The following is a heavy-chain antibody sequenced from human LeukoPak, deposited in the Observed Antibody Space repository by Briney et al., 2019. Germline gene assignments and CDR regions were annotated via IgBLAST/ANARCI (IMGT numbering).Heavy chain of an antibody. J-gene: IGHJ5*02. V-gene: IGHV3-33*01. CDR3: ARESVPYFDSRNWFDP. Sequence: PGRSLRLSCAASGLTFSSYGMHWVRQAPGKGLEWVAVIWYDGSNKYYADSVKGRFTISRDNSKNTLYLQMNSLRAEDTAVYYCARESVPYFDSRNWFDPWGQGTLVTVSS. CDR1: GLTFSSYG. D-gene: IGHD3-9*01. CDR2: IWYDGSNK.